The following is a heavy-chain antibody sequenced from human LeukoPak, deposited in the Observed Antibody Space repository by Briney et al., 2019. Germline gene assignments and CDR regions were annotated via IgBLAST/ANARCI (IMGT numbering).Heavy chain of an antibody. CDR1: GGSFSGYY. V-gene: IGHV4-34*01. CDR3: ASGRDIVVVPAATNWFDP. Sequence: SETLSLTCAVYGGSFSGYYWSWIRQPPGKGLEWIGEINHSGSTNYNPSLKSRVTISVDTSKNQFSLKLSSVTAADTAVYYCASGRDIVVVPAATNWFDPWGQGTLVTVSS. D-gene: IGHD2-2*01. CDR2: INHSGST. J-gene: IGHJ5*02.